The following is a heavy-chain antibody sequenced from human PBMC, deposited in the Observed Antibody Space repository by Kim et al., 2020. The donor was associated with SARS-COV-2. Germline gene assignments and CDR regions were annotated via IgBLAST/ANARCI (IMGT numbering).Heavy chain of an antibody. D-gene: IGHD2-2*01. CDR1: GFTFSSYD. J-gene: IGHJ3*02. CDR2: IGTAGDT. CDR3: ARGRPGYCSSTSCWVGAFDI. Sequence: GGSLRLSCAASGFTFSSYDMHWVRQATGKGLEWVSAIGTAGDTYYPGSVKGRFTTSRENAKNSLYLQMNSLRAGDTAVYYCARGRPGYCSSTSCWVGAFDIWGQGTMVTVSS. V-gene: IGHV3-13*01.